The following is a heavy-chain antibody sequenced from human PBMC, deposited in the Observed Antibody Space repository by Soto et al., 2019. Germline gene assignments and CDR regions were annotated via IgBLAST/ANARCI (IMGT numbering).Heavy chain of an antibody. J-gene: IGHJ5*02. V-gene: IGHV4-30-2*03. Sequence: SETLSLTCAVSGGSISSGGFSWSWIRQPPGKGLEWIGYIFQSGSTYYIPSLKSRVTISVDTSKNQFSLKLSSVTAADTALYYCARQAQPLLVKNWFDPWCQGTLVTVSS. D-gene: IGHD2-21*02. CDR1: GGSISSGGFS. CDR2: IFQSGST. CDR3: ARQAQPLLVKNWFDP.